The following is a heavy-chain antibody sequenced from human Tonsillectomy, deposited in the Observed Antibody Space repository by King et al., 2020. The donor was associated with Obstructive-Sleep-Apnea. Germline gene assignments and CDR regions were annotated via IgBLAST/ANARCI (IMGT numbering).Heavy chain of an antibody. CDR1: GFTVSSNY. CDR2: IYSSGGI. J-gene: IGHJ3*02. V-gene: IGHV3-53*04. D-gene: IGHD2-15*01. CDR3: ARGLGFCSSSRCYSGGAFAI. Sequence: VQLVESGGGLVQPGGSLRLSCAASGFTVSSNYINWVRQAPGKGLEWVSVIYSSGGISYAESVKGRFTISRHNSKNTLYLQINSLRAEDTAVYYCARGLGFCSSSRCYSGGAFAIGSQATMVTASS.